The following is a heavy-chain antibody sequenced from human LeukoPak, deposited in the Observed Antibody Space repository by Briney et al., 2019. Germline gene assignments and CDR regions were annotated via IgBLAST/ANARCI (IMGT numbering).Heavy chain of an antibody. D-gene: IGHD4-23*01. V-gene: IGHV4-34*01. CDR3: ARQPMTTVVPASRYFDL. J-gene: IGHJ2*01. CDR2: INHSGST. Sequence: SETLSLTCAVYGGSFSAYYWSWIRQPPGKGLEWIGEINHSGSTNYNPSLKSRVAISVDTSKNQFSLKLSSVTAADTAVYYCARQPMTTVVPASRYFDLWGRGTLVTVSS. CDR1: GGSFSAYY.